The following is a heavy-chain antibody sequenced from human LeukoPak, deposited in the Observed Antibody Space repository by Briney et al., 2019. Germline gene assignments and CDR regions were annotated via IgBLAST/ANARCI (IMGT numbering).Heavy chain of an antibody. CDR3: AKDRSMTGNNDAFDI. D-gene: IGHD1-20*01. CDR2: ISKPGTST. V-gene: IGHV3-11*06. Sequence: GGSLRLSCAASGFTFSDYYMSWIRQAPGEGLEWVSYISKPGTSTNYADSVTGRFIISRDNSKNTLYLQMNSLRDEDTAVYYCAKDRSMTGNNDAFDIWGQGTMVTVSS. CDR1: GFTFSDYY. J-gene: IGHJ3*02.